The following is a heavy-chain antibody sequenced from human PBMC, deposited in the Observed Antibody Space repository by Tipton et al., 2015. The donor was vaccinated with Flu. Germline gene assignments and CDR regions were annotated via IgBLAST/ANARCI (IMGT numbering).Heavy chain of an antibody. D-gene: IGHD5-18*01. CDR3: TREYSYGSSNYYYDMDV. Sequence: SLRLSCPTSGFSFDDYAMIWVRQAPGKGLEWVGFIRNKAYGGTTEYAASVKGRFTISRDDSKSVAYLQMKSLKTDDTAVYYCTREYSYGSSNYYYDMDVWGQGTTVTVSS. CDR2: IRNKAYGGTT. V-gene: IGHV3-49*04. CDR1: GFSFDDYA. J-gene: IGHJ6*02.